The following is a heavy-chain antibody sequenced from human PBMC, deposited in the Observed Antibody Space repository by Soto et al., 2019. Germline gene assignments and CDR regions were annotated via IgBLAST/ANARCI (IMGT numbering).Heavy chain of an antibody. V-gene: IGHV3-15*07. J-gene: IGHJ4*02. CDR1: GFTFSHAW. CDR2: IKSKTDGGTT. D-gene: IGHD3-10*01. CDR3: TTYYYGSGSYYKFDY. Sequence: VQLVESGGGLVEPGGSLRLSCAASGFTFSHAWMNWVRQAPGKGLEWVGRIKSKTDGGTTDYAAPVKGRFTISRDDSENTLYLQMNSLKTEDTAVYYCTTYYYGSGSYYKFDYWGQGTLVTVSS.